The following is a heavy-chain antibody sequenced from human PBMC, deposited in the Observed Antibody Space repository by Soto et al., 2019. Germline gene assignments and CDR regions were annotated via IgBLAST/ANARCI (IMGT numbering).Heavy chain of an antibody. J-gene: IGHJ6*03. CDR3: ARHKGYCSSTSCSLYYYYYYYMDV. CDR2: IYYSGST. V-gene: IGHV4-59*08. CDR1: GGSISSYY. Sequence: NPSETLSLTCTVSGGSISSYYWSWIRQPPGKGLEWIGYIYYSGSTNYNPSLKSRVTISVDTSKNQFSLKLSSVTAADTAVYYCARHKGYCSSTSCSLYYYYYYYMDVWGKGTTVTVSS. D-gene: IGHD2-2*01.